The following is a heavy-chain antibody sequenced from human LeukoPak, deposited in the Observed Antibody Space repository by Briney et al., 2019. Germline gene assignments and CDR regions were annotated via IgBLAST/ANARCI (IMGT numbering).Heavy chain of an antibody. CDR2: IYDSGST. Sequence: SETLSLTCTVSGGFISGHYWSWIRQPPGKGLEWIGYIYDSGSTTYNPSLKSRVTISVDTSKNQFSLELSSVTAADTAVYYCARGGVLKSVDYWGQGTLVTVSS. V-gene: IGHV4-59*11. J-gene: IGHJ4*02. CDR3: ARGGVLKSVDY. CDR1: GGFISGHY. D-gene: IGHD3-16*01.